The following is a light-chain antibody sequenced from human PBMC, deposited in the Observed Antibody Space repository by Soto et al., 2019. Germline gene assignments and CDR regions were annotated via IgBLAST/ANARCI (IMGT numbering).Light chain of an antibody. CDR1: QGVSSNN. CDR3: QQYNTKPVS. Sequence: EIVLTQSPGTLSLSPGERATLSCRASQGVSSNNLAWYQQRPGQAPRVVIYGASTRATGIPERFSGSGSGTDFTLTISRLEPEDFAVYYCQQYNTKPVSFGGGTKVDIK. CDR2: GAS. V-gene: IGKV3-20*01. J-gene: IGKJ4*01.